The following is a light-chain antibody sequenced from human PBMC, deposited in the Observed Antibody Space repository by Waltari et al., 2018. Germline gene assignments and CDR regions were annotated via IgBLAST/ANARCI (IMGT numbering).Light chain of an antibody. CDR3: QQTYNTPRT. CDR1: QSINSF. J-gene: IGKJ1*01. V-gene: IGKV1-39*01. Sequence: DIQMTQSPSSLSASVGDRVTITCRASQSINSFLNWYQQKPGKAPNLLIYGASSLQSGVPSRFSGSGSGTEFTLTISSLQPEDFATYYCQQTYNTPRTFGQGTKVETK. CDR2: GAS.